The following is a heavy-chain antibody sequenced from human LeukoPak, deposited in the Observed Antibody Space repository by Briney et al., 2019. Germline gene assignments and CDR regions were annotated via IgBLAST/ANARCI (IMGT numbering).Heavy chain of an antibody. CDR2: IYDSGT. D-gene: IGHD3-16*01. V-gene: IGHV4-4*07. Sequence: SETLSLTCTVSGGSISRNYWSWIRQPAGKGLEWIGHIYDSGTNYNPSLKSRASMSLDTSKNQFSLRLSSVTAADTAVYYCARRGDWLDFWGQGALVTVSS. J-gene: IGHJ4*02. CDR3: ARRGDWLDF. CDR1: GGSISRNY.